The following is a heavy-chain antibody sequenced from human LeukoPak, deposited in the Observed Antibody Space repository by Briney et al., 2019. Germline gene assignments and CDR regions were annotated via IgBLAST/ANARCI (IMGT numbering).Heavy chain of an antibody. D-gene: IGHD2-2*01. CDR3: ARQYCSSVTCWAYFDH. CDR2: IYHSGST. J-gene: IGHJ4*02. V-gene: IGHV4-39*01. CDR1: GDSISSSGHY. Sequence: SETLSLTCTVSGDSISSSGHYWGWIRQPPGKGLEWIGIIYHSGSTYYNPSLKSRVTISVDTSKNQFSLKLSSVTAADTVVYYCARQYCSSVTCWAYFDHWGQGTLVTVSS.